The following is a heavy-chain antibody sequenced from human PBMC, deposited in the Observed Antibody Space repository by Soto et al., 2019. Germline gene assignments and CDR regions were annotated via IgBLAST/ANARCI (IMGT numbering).Heavy chain of an antibody. V-gene: IGHV3-30*18. D-gene: IGHD2-2*02. Sequence: QVQLVESGGGVVQPGNSLRLSCAASGFTFSNYGMHWVRQAPGKGLGWVAFISFDGSNIYYVDSVKGRFSISRDNSQDPLDLQLTSLAVEDTAVYYCAKGRYTTTWADFDHWGQGTLVTVSS. J-gene: IGHJ4*02. CDR2: ISFDGSNI. CDR1: GFTFSNYG. CDR3: AKGRYTTTWADFDH.